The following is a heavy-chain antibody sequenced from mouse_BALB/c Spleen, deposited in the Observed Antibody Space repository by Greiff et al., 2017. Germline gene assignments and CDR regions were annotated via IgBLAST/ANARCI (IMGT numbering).Heavy chain of an antibody. J-gene: IGHJ1*01. CDR2: ISSGSSTI. D-gene: IGHD1-1*02. CDR3: ARGGGWYFDV. CDR1: GFTFSSFG. V-gene: IGHV5-17*02. Sequence: EVMLVEYGGGLVQPGGSRKLSCAASGFTFSSFGMHWVRQAPEKGLEWVAYISSGSSTIYYADTVKGRFTISRDNPKNTLFLQMTSLRSEDTAMYYCARGGGWYFDVWGAGTTVTVSS.